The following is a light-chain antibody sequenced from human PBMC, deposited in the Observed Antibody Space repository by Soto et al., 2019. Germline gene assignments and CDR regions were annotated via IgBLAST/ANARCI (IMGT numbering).Light chain of an antibody. CDR1: QSVISSY. Sequence: EIVLTQSPATLSLSPGERATLSCGASQSVISSYLAWYQQKPGLAPRLLIYDASSRATGIPDRFSGSGSGTDFTLTISRLEPEDFAVYYCQQYGSSPATFGGGTKVEIK. J-gene: IGKJ4*01. V-gene: IGKV3D-20*01. CDR3: QQYGSSPAT. CDR2: DAS.